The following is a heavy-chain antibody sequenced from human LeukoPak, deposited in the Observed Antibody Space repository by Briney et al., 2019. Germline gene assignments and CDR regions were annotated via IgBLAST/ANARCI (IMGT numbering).Heavy chain of an antibody. V-gene: IGHV4-59*01. D-gene: IGHD3-22*01. J-gene: IGHJ6*03. Sequence: PSETLSLTCTVSGGSISSYYWSWIRQPPGKGLEWIGYIYYSGSTNYNPSLKSRVTISVDTSKNQFSLKLSSVTAADTAVYYCARDAGTYYYDSSGYNYYYYYYMDVWGKGTTVTISS. CDR3: ARDAGTYYYDSSGYNYYYYYYMDV. CDR1: GGSISSYY. CDR2: IYYSGST.